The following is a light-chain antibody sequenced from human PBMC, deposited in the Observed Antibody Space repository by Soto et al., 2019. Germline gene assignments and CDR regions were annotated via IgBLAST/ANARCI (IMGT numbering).Light chain of an antibody. V-gene: IGLV1-40*01. J-gene: IGLJ2*01. CDR2: DNN. Sequence: QSVLTQPPSMSGAPGQRVTISCTGSSSNIGAGYDVHWYQQHPGTAPKLLIFDNNNRPSGVPDRFSGSKSDTSASLAITGLQAEDEAEYYCQSFDTSLSGFVVFGGGTKVTV. CDR3: QSFDTSLSGFVV. CDR1: SSNIGAGYD.